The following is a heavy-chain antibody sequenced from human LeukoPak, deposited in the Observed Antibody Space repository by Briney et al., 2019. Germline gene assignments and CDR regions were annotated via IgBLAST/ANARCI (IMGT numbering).Heavy chain of an antibody. CDR1: GGSISSYY. CDR2: IYYSGST. D-gene: IGHD2-2*01. CDR3: ARVSCSSTSCHYYFDY. V-gene: IGHV4-59*01. J-gene: IGHJ4*02. Sequence: SETLSLTCTVSGGSISSYYWSWIRQPPGKGLEWIGYIYYSGSTNYNPSLKSRVTISVDTSKNQFSLKLCSVTAADTAVYYCARVSCSSTSCHYYFDYWGQGTLVTVSS.